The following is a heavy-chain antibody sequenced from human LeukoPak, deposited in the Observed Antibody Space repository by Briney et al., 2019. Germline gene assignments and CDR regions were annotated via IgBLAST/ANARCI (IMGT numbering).Heavy chain of an antibody. V-gene: IGHV3-7*05. D-gene: IGHD1-26*01. CDR1: GLSFNIYW. J-gene: IGHJ4*02. CDR3: TKNVYWRFDY. CDR2: INQDGDEK. Sequence: GGSLRLSCAASGLSFNIYWMSWDRQAPGKGLEWVANINQDGDEKYYVDSVKGRFTISRDNAKNSLYLHMNSLRAEDTAVYYCTKNVYWRFDYRGQGTLVSVSS.